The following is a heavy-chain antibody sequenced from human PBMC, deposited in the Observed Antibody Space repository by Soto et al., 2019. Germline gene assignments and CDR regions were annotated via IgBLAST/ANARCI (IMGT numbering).Heavy chain of an antibody. Sequence: GASVKVSCKASGYTFTSYGISWVRQAPGQGLEWMGWISAYNGNTNYAQKLQGRVTMTTDTSTSTAYMELRSLRSDDTAVYYCALGLLLFLEWLPGADAFDIWAQGTMVTGSS. J-gene: IGHJ3*02. CDR1: GYTFTSYG. V-gene: IGHV1-18*01. CDR3: ALGLLLFLEWLPGADAFDI. D-gene: IGHD3-3*01. CDR2: ISAYNGNT.